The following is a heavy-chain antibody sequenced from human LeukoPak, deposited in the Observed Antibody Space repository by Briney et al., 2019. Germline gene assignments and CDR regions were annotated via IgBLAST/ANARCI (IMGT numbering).Heavy chain of an antibody. J-gene: IGHJ4*02. CDR3: ARIVGASDY. CDR2: IYYSGST. CDR1: GGSFGTYY. V-gene: IGHV4-59*08. D-gene: IGHD1-26*01. Sequence: PSETLSLTCTVSGGSFGTYYWSWIRQPPGKGLEWIGDIYYSGSTNYNPSLKSRVTISVGTSKNQFSLKLSSVTAADTAVYYCARIVGASDYWGQGTLVTVSS.